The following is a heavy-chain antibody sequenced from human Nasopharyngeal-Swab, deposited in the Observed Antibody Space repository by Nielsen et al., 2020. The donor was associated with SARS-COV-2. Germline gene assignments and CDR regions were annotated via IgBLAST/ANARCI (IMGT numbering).Heavy chain of an antibody. CDR1: GFTFDDYA. D-gene: IGHD6-6*01. J-gene: IGHJ3*02. Sequence: LSLTCAASGFTFDDYAMHWVRQAPGKGLEWVSGISWSSGSIGYADSVKGRFTISRDNAKNSLYLQMNSLRAEDTALYYCAKVHSSAHDAFDIWGQGTMVTVSS. CDR3: AKVHSSAHDAFDI. V-gene: IGHV3-9*01. CDR2: ISWSSGSI.